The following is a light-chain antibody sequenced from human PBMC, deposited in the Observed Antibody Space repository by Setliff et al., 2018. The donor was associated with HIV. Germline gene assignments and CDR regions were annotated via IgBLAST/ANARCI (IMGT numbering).Light chain of an antibody. CDR2: KND. Sequence: QSVLTQPPSASGTPGQRVTISCAGSNSNIRYNYVYRYQHFPGAAPKLLIHKNDQRPSGVPDRFSGSKSDTSASLAISGLRSEDEAEYYCAAWDDSVSSPVFGGGTQLTVL. CDR3: AAWDDSVSSPV. V-gene: IGLV1-47*01. J-gene: IGLJ3*02. CDR1: NSNIRYNY.